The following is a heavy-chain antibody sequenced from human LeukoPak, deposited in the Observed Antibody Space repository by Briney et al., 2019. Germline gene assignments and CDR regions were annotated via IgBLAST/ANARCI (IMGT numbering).Heavy chain of an antibody. CDR1: GFTFSNAW. CDR3: TTTRKTYGYYFDY. J-gene: IGHJ4*02. Sequence: GGSLRLSCAASGFTFSNAWMNWVRQAPAKGREWVGRIKSKTDGGATDYAAPVKGRFTISRDDSKNTLYLQMNSLNTEDTAVYYCTTTRKTYGYYFDYWGQGTLVTVSS. CDR2: IKSKTDGGAT. D-gene: IGHD1-14*01. V-gene: IGHV3-15*07.